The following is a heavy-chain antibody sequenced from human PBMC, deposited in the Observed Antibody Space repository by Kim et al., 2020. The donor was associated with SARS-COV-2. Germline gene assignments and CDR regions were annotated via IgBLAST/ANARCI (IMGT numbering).Heavy chain of an antibody. Sequence: ASVKVSCKASGYTFTGYYMHWVRQAPGQGLEWMGWINPNSGGTNYAQKFQGWVTMTRDTSISTAYMELSRLRSDDTAVYYCARGGRDYYDSSGYSGRGAFDIWGQGTMVTVSS. CDR2: INPNSGGT. D-gene: IGHD3-22*01. CDR3: ARGGRDYYDSSGYSGRGAFDI. V-gene: IGHV1-2*04. CDR1: GYTFTGYY. J-gene: IGHJ3*02.